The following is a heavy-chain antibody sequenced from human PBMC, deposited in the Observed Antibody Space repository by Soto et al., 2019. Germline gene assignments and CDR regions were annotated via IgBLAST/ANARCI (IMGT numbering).Heavy chain of an antibody. D-gene: IGHD2-15*01. CDR2: VNPSGGST. CDR1: GYIFTAYS. Sequence: QVQLVQSGAEVKKPGASVKVSCNASGYIFTAYSMHWVRQAPGQGLEWMCVVNPSGGSTNYAQKFQGRITMTRDTSTSTVYMELSSMTSEDTAVYYCAREENCSDGICYSEYFQRWGQGTLVTVSS. CDR3: AREENCSDGICYSEYFQR. J-gene: IGHJ1*01. V-gene: IGHV1-46*01.